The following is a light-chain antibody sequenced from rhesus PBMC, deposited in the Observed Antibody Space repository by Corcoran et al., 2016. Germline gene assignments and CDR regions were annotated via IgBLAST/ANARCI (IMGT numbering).Light chain of an antibody. CDR1: QSISNF. Sequence: EIVVTQSPATLSLSPGETATISCRTSQSISNFLAWYQQKPGQAPRLLIYGASSRATDIPDRFSGSRSGTDFTLTISGLEPEAIAVYYCQETRNLYNFGQGAKVEIK. V-gene: IGKV3-31*02. J-gene: IGKJ2*01. CDR3: QETRNLYN. CDR2: GAS.